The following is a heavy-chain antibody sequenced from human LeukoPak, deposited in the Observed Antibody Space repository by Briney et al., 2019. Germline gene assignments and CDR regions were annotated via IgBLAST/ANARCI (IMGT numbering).Heavy chain of an antibody. CDR1: GFTFRNPF. CDR3: KQKTAYEILTGDNYGMDV. D-gene: IGHD3-9*01. J-gene: IGHJ6*02. V-gene: IGHV3-15*01. Sequence: GWSLRLSCAGSGFTFRNPFMSWVLQAPWKGLEWVGLIKSKTDGETTDYAVPVKGRFTISRDDSKSTLYLQMNSLKTEDTAVFFFKQKTAYEILTGDNYGMDVWGQGTTVTVSS. CDR2: IKSKTDGETT.